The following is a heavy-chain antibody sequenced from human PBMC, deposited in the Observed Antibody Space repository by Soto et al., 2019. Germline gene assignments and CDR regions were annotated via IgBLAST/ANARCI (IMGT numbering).Heavy chain of an antibody. Sequence: QVQLLESGPKLVKPSQTLSLTCTVSGASITTAYYWTWVRQHPVKGLEWIGHIYYSGSTYYNPSLKSRLTMAVDTSKNPCSLELDSTTAADTAIYYCARGRLFDPWGQGTQVPVSS. J-gene: IGHJ5*02. V-gene: IGHV4-31*03. CDR1: GASITTAYY. CDR2: IYYSGST. CDR3: ARGRLFDP.